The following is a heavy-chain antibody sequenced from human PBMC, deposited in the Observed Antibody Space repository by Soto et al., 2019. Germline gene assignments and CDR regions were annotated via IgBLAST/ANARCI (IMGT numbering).Heavy chain of an antibody. J-gene: IGHJ2*01. CDR2: IYYSGST. V-gene: IGHV4-59*08. CDR1: GGSISSYY. CDR3: ARLTLVTAYDYGDYVYYPRPGYFDL. Sequence: SETLSLTCTVSGGSISSYYWSWIRQPPGKGLEWIGYIYYSGSTNYNPSLKSRVTISVDTSKNQFSLKLSSVTAADTAVYYCARLTLVTAYDYGDYVYYPRPGYFDLWGRGTLVTVSS. D-gene: IGHD4-17*01.